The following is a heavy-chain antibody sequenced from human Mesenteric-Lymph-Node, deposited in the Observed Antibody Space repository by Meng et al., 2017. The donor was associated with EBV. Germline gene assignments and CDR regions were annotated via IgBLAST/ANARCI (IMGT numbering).Heavy chain of an antibody. CDR1: GGSISSGNYF. CDR3: ARIFSGTPSGDDH. CDR2: IYSSGST. J-gene: IGHJ5*02. D-gene: IGHD3-10*01. Sequence: VQLQESGPGLVKLSQTLSLPCAVSGGSISSGNYFWTWIRQPPGKGLEWIGYIYSSGSTYYHPSLKSRVTISVDVSRNQFSLKLYSVTAADTAVYYCARIFSGTPSGDDHWGQGTLVTASS. V-gene: IGHV4-30-4*01.